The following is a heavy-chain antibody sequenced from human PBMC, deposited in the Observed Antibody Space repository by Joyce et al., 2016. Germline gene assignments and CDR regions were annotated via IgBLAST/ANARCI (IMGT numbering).Heavy chain of an antibody. CDR3: ARSSYTNGIFDY. CDR1: GFTFSSYS. J-gene: IGHJ4*02. D-gene: IGHD2-8*01. CDR2: ISSSSSYI. Sequence: EVQLVESGGGLVKPGGSLRLSCAASGFTFSSYSMSWVRQESGKGVELVSTISSSSSYIKYTASVKGRFTISRDNAKNSLYLQMNSLRVEDTAVYYCARSSYTNGIFDYWGQGTLVTVSS. V-gene: IGHV3-21*01.